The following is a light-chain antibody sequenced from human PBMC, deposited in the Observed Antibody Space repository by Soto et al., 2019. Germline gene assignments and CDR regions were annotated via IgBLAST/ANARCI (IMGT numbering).Light chain of an antibody. J-gene: IGKJ1*01. V-gene: IGKV3-15*01. CDR3: QQYNNWTRT. CDR1: QSVNTN. CDR2: GAS. Sequence: EIGMTQSPATLSVSPGDRATLSCRASQSVNTNLAWYQQKPGQAPRLLIYGASTRATGIPASFSGGGSGTEFTLTISSLQSEDFAVYYCQQYNNWTRTFGQGTKVDTK.